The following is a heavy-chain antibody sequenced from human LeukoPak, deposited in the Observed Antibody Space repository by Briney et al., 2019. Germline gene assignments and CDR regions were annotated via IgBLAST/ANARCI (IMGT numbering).Heavy chain of an antibody. V-gene: IGHV5-51*01. CDR3: ARRASDTTYYFDA. D-gene: IGHD1-26*01. CDR2: IYAGDSDK. CDR1: GYRFTSYW. Sequence: GESLKISCKGSGYRFTSYWIGWVRLIPGKGLESMGIIYAGDSDKRYSPSFEGQVTMSVDKSINTAYLQWSSLKASDTAMYFCARRASDTTYYFDAWGQGTLVTVSS. J-gene: IGHJ5*02.